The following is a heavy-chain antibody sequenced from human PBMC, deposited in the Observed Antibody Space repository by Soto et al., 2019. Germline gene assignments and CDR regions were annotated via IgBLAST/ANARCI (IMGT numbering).Heavy chain of an antibody. CDR2: ISGGST. V-gene: IGHV3-23*01. CDR3: AKVMGDIVVVPNTDY. Sequence: HPGGSLRLSCAASGLIFSDYAMSWVRQAPGKGLECVACISGGSTYYADSVKGRFTISRDNSKNTLYLQMNSLRAEDTAVYYCAKVMGDIVVVPNTDYWGQGTLVTVSS. CDR1: GLIFSDYA. J-gene: IGHJ4*02. D-gene: IGHD2-2*01.